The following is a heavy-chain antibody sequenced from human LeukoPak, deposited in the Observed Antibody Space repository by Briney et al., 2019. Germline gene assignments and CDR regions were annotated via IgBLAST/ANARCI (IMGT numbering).Heavy chain of an antibody. V-gene: IGHV3-11*03. Sequence: GGSLRLSCVVSGIPFSDFYMNWIRHSPGKGLEWISYISSSSSYTDYAESVKGRFTISRNNAKSALYLQMNDLRVEDTAVYYCAAGTAADYWGQGTLVIVSS. CDR1: GIPFSDFY. J-gene: IGHJ4*02. D-gene: IGHD6-13*01. CDR2: ISSSSSYT. CDR3: AAGTAADY.